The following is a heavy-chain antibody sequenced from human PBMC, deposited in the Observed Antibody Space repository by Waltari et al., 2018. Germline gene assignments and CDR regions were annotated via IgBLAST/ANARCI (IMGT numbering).Heavy chain of an antibody. V-gene: IGHV1-69*05. Sequence: QVQLVQSGAEVKKPGSSVKVSCKASGGTFSSYAISWVRQAPGQGLEWMGGIIPIFGTANYAQKFQGRVTITTDESTSTAYMELSSLRSEDTAVYYCARDLDETGDGVECAFDIWGQGTMVTVSS. J-gene: IGHJ3*02. CDR3: ARDLDETGDGVECAFDI. CDR1: GGTFSSYA. D-gene: IGHD7-27*01. CDR2: IIPIFGTA.